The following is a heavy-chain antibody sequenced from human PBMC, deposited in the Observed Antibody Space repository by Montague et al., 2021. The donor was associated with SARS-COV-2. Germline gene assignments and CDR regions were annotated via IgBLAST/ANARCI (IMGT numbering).Heavy chain of an antibody. Sequence: SLRLSCVASGFTFTSYAMHWVRQAPGKGLEWVAVISYDGSNKYYADSVKGRFTISRDNSKNTLYLQMNSLRAEDTAVYYCARPRSGSYYSDFDYWGQGALVTVSS. J-gene: IGHJ4*02. CDR1: GFTFTSYA. CDR2: ISYDGSNK. CDR3: ARPRSGSYYSDFDY. D-gene: IGHD1-26*01. V-gene: IGHV3-30*04.